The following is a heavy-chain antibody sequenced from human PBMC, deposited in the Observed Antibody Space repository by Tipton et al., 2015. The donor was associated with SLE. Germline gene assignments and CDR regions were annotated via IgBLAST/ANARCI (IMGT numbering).Heavy chain of an antibody. CDR2: IKQDGSEK. Sequence: GSLRLSCVGSGFSFNSYPMIWVRQAPGKGLEWVANIKQDGSEKYYVDSVKGRFTISRDNAKKSLYLQMNSLRADDTAVFGCASLSSNSGMDFWGQGTSVTVSS. CDR1: GFSFNSYP. D-gene: IGHD2/OR15-2a*01. V-gene: IGHV3-7*01. J-gene: IGHJ6*02. CDR3: ASLSSNSGMDF.